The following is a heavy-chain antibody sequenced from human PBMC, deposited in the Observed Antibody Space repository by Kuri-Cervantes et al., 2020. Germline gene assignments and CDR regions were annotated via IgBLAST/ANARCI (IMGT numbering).Heavy chain of an antibody. Sequence: ASVKVSCKASGYTFTSYGISWVRQAPGQGLEWMGWINPNSGGTNYAQKFQGRVTMTEDTSTDTAYMELSSLRSEDTAVYYCATDKRPNTYYYDSSGYLSFDYWGQGTLVTVSS. V-gene: IGHV1-18*01. J-gene: IGHJ4*02. D-gene: IGHD3-22*01. CDR1: GYTFTSYG. CDR2: INPNSGGT. CDR3: ATDKRPNTYYYDSSGYLSFDY.